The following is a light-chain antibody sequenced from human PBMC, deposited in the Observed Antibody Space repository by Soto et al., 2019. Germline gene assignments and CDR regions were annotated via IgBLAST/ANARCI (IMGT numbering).Light chain of an antibody. V-gene: IGKV3-20*01. Sequence: EIVLTQSPGTLSLSPGERATLSCRASQSISTSYLAIAWYQQKPGQAPRLLIYGASSRATGIPDRFSGSGSATDFTLTSSRLEPEYCAVYYCQQRDTSPWTFGQGTRVEIK. CDR3: QQRDTSPWT. CDR2: GAS. J-gene: IGKJ1*01. CDR1: QSISTSY.